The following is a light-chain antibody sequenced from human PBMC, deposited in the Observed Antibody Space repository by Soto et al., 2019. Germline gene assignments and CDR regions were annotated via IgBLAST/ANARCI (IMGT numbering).Light chain of an antibody. Sequence: VLTQSPGALSLSPGERATLSCRASQSVSSSSLAWYQPKPGQAPRLLIYGASSRATGIPDRFSGSGSGTDFTLTISRLEPADFAVYYCQQYGSSPWTFGQGNKVAIQ. V-gene: IGKV3-20*01. J-gene: IGKJ1*01. CDR3: QQYGSSPWT. CDR2: GAS. CDR1: QSVSSSS.